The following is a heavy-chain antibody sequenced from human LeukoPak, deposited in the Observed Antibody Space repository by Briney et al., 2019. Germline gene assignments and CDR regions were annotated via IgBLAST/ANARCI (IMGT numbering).Heavy chain of an antibody. CDR2: IFSSAST. CDR3: ARDTRGDILTGAHAFDI. CDR1: GGSISSGGYY. V-gene: IGHV4-31*03. J-gene: IGHJ3*02. Sequence: PSETLSLTCTVSGGSISSGGYYWSWIRQHPGKGLEWLGSIFSSASTIYNPSLKSRVIISVDTTKNQFSLKLSSVTAADTAVYYCARDTRGDILTGAHAFDIWGQGTMVTVSS. D-gene: IGHD3-9*01.